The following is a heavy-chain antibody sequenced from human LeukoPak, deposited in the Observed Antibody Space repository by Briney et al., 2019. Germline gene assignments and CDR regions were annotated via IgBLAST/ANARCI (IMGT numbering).Heavy chain of an antibody. D-gene: IGHD3-9*01. CDR1: GFTFSSYA. V-gene: IGHV3-23*01. J-gene: IGHJ4*02. CDR3: ARSRDWYADY. CDR2: ISGSGGST. Sequence: GGSLRLSCAASGFTFSSYAMSWVRQAPGKGLEWVSAISGSGGSTYYADSVKGRFTISRDNSKNSLFLQMNSLRAEDTAIYYCARSRDWYADYWGQGSLVTVSS.